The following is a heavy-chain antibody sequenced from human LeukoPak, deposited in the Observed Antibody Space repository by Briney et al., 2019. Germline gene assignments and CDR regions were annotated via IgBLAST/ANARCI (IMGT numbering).Heavy chain of an antibody. CDR2: IWCDGSNK. D-gene: IGHD2-15*01. V-gene: IGHV3-33*01. Sequence: PGRSLRLSCAASGFTFSSYGMHWVRQAPGKGLEWVAVIWCDGSNKYYADSVKGRFTISRDNSKNTLYLQMNSLRAEDTAVYYCARLGYCSGGSCPTASVSAFDIWGQGTMVTVSS. J-gene: IGHJ3*02. CDR1: GFTFSSYG. CDR3: ARLGYCSGGSCPTASVSAFDI.